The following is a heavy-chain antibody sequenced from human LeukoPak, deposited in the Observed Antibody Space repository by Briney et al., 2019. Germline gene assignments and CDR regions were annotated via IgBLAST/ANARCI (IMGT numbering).Heavy chain of an antibody. V-gene: IGHV4-59*01. CDR3: ARLRYDSSGWDY. Sequence: PSETLSLTCTVSGGSIISYYWSWIRQPPGKGLEWIGYIYYSGSTNYNPSLKSRVTISVDTSKNQFSLKLTSVTAADTAVYYCARLRYDSSGWDYWGQGTLVTVSS. D-gene: IGHD3-22*01. CDR1: GGSIISYY. CDR2: IYYSGST. J-gene: IGHJ4*02.